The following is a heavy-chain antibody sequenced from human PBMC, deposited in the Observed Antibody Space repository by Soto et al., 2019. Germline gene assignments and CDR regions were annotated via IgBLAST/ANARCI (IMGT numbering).Heavy chain of an antibody. Sequence: SETLSLTCAVYGGSFSGYYWSWIRQPPGKGLEWIGEINHSGSTNYNPSLKSRVTISVDTSKNQFSLKLSSVTAADTAVYYCARGTRYYYGSGSYYNPIQLKKFDYWGQGTLVTVSS. CDR2: INHSGST. CDR1: GGSFSGYY. V-gene: IGHV4-34*01. J-gene: IGHJ4*02. D-gene: IGHD3-10*01. CDR3: ARGTRYYYGSGSYYNPIQLKKFDY.